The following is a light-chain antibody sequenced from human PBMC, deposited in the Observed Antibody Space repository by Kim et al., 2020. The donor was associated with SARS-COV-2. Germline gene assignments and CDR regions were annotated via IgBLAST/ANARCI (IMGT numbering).Light chain of an antibody. CDR3: QQYNNWLPGT. Sequence: EIVMTQSPATLSVSPGERATLSCRASQSVSSNLAWYQQKPGQAPRLLIYGASTRATGIPARFSGSGSGTEFTLTISSLQSEDFAVYYCQQYNNWLPGTFGGGTKVDIK. CDR2: GAS. V-gene: IGKV3-15*01. CDR1: QSVSSN. J-gene: IGKJ4*01.